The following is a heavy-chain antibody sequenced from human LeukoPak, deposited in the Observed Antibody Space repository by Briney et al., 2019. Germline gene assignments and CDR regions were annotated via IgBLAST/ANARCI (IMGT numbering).Heavy chain of an antibody. CDR2: ISYDEKNK. CDR1: GFTFSNHA. J-gene: IGHJ1*01. Sequence: PGGSLTLSCVTSGFTFSNHAMYWVRQAPGKGLEWVAVISYDEKNKFYADSVKGRFTISRDNSKNILFLQIDSLRDEDTAVYYCARRDCTGSTCYGLEYLQHWGQGTLVTVSS. V-gene: IGHV3-30*04. CDR3: ARRDCTGSTCYGLEYLQH. D-gene: IGHD2-15*01.